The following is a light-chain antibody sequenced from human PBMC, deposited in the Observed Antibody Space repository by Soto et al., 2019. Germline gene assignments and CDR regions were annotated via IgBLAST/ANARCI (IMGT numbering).Light chain of an antibody. CDR2: SDD. Sequence: QSALTQPPSASGTPGQRVTISCSGSSSNIGGNSVNWYQHLPGTAPKILMYSDDERPSGVPDRFSGSKSGTSASLAISGLQSEDEADDYWAAWNDNLNGPVFGGGTKLTVL. J-gene: IGLJ2*01. V-gene: IGLV1-44*01. CDR3: AAWNDNLNGPV. CDR1: SSNIGGNS.